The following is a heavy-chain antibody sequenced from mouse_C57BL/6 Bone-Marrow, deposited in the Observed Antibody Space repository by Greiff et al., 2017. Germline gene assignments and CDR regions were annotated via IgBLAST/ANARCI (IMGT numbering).Heavy chain of an antibody. Sequence: VQLQQSGAELVRPGTSVKMSCKASGYTFTNYWIGWAKQRPGHGLEWIGDIYPGGGYTNYNEKFKGKATLTADKSSSTAYLQFSSLTSEDSAIYYCARSIYGSSYFDYWGQGTTLTVSS. CDR1: GYTFTNYW. CDR2: IYPGGGYT. V-gene: IGHV1-63*01. J-gene: IGHJ2*01. D-gene: IGHD1-1*01. CDR3: ARSIYGSSYFDY.